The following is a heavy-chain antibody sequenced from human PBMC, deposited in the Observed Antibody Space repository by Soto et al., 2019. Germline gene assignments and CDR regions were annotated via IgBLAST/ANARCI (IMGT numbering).Heavy chain of an antibody. Sequence: QVQLQESGPGLVKPSETLSLTCSVSDGSISSYYWGWIRQPQGKGLEWIGNIFYTGSTNYNPSLKSRVTISVDTSKNQFSLRLSCVTAADTAVYYCARLSPIGNNWNYFDFWGQGTLVTVSS. D-gene: IGHD1-1*01. CDR3: ARLSPIGNNWNYFDF. CDR1: DGSISSYY. V-gene: IGHV4-59*01. CDR2: IFYTGST. J-gene: IGHJ4*02.